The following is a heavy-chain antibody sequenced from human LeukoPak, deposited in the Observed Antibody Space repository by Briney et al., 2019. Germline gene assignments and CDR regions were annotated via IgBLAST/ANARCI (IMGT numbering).Heavy chain of an antibody. Sequence: GGSLRLSCAASGFTFSSYWMTWVRQAPGKGLEWVANIKQDGSEKYYVDSVRGRFTISRDNTKNSLYLQMNSLRAEDTAVYYCARDRRWTATTVTYFDYWGQGALVTVSS. CDR3: ARDRRWTATTVTYFDY. CDR2: IKQDGSEK. V-gene: IGHV3-7*01. CDR1: GFTFSSYW. J-gene: IGHJ4*02. D-gene: IGHD4-17*01.